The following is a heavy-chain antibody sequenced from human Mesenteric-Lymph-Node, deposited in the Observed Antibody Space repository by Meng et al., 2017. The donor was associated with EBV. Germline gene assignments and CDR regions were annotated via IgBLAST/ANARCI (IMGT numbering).Heavy chain of an antibody. CDR1: GYTFTSYG. CDR3: ARRIVVVTSNWFDP. J-gene: IGHJ5*02. D-gene: IGHD3-22*01. V-gene: IGHV1-18*04. Sequence: QVPLVQSGADMKKPGASVKVSCKASGYTFTSYGISWVRQAPGQGLEWMGWISPYNGNTNYAQKFQGRVSMTTDTSTSTADMELRSLRSDDTAVYYCARRIVVVTSNWFDPWGQGTLVTVSS. CDR2: ISPYNGNT.